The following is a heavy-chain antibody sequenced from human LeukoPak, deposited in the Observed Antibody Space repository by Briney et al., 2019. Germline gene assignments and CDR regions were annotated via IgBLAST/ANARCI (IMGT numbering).Heavy chain of an antibody. CDR1: GYTFTNYG. V-gene: IGHV1-18*01. D-gene: IGHD2-15*01. CDR3: ARSMDIVVEVAATPADY. CDR2: ISAYSGNT. Sequence: ASVKVSCKAFGYTFTNYGISWVRQAPGQGLEWMGWISAYSGNTNYAQKLQGRVTMTTDTSTSTAYMELRSLRSDDTAVYYCARSMDIVVEVAATPADYWGQGTLVTASS. J-gene: IGHJ4*02.